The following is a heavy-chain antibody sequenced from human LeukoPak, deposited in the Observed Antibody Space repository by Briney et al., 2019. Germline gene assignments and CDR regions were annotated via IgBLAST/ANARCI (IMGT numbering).Heavy chain of an antibody. J-gene: IGHJ4*02. Sequence: TGGPLRLSCTASGYTFRSYYMHWVRQVPGKGPVWVSRINPDGSSPIFADSVKGRFTISRDNAKDTLYLQMSSLRADDTALYYCARAVTGRGCIDFWGQGTLVTVSS. V-gene: IGHV3-74*01. D-gene: IGHD6-19*01. CDR3: ARAVTGRGCIDF. CDR2: INPDGSSP. CDR1: GYTFRSYY.